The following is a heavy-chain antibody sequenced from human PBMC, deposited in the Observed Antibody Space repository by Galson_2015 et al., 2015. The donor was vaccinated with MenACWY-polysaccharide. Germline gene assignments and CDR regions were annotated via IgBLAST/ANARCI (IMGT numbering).Heavy chain of an antibody. J-gene: IGHJ6*03. CDR2: IYPGDSDS. Sequence: QSGAEVKKPGEFLKISCKGSGYDFTTYWIAWVRQMPGKGLEWMGIIYPGDSDSTYSPSFQGQVTFSVDKSITTAYLQWASLKASDTAIYYCARLTGPYSYYFNYMDVWGKGTTVTVSS. D-gene: IGHD3-9*01. CDR3: ARLTGPYSYYFNYMDV. V-gene: IGHV5-51*01. CDR1: GYDFTTYW.